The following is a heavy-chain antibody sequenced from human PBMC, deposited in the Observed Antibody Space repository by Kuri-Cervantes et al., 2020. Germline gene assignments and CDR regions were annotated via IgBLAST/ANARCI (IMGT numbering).Heavy chain of an antibody. CDR1: GGSISSGGYS. J-gene: IGHJ6*02. V-gene: IGHV4-30-2*01. CDR2: IYHSGST. Sequence: SETLSLTCAVSGGSISSGGYSWSWIRQPPGKGLEWIGEIYHSGSTNYNPSLKSRVTISVDKSKNQFSLKLSSVTAADTAVYYCARGPYSSSWYSDYYGMDVWGQGTTVTVSS. D-gene: IGHD6-13*01. CDR3: ARGPYSSSWYSDYYGMDV.